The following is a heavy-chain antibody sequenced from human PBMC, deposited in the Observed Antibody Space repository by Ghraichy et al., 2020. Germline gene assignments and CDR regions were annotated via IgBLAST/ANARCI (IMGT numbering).Heavy chain of an antibody. Sequence: SETLSLTCTVSGASIGRAAYYGAWLRQSPGKGLEWLGSIYYSGSSYYKSSLRGRITISVDTSKNQFSLELRSVTAADTAVYYCAVGGGLVVYANFDYWGQGTLVTVSS. CDR2: IYYSGSS. J-gene: IGHJ4*02. CDR1: GASIGRAAYY. D-gene: IGHD2-8*02. V-gene: IGHV4-39*01. CDR3: AVGGGLVVYANFDY.